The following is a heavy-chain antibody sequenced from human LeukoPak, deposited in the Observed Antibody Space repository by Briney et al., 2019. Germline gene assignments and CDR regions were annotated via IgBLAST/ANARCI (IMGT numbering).Heavy chain of an antibody. D-gene: IGHD4-23*01. V-gene: IGHV4-34*01. CDR3: ARADYGGNTAYYFDY. Sequence: SETLSLTCAVYGGSFSGYYWSRIRQPPGKGLEWIGEINHSGSTNYNPSLKSRVTISVDTSKNQFSLKLSSVTAADTAVYYCARADYGGNTAYYFDYWGQGTLVTVSS. CDR1: GGSFSGYY. CDR2: INHSGST. J-gene: IGHJ4*02.